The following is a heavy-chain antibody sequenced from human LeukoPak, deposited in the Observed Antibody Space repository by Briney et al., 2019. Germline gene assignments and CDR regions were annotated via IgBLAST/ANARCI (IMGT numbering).Heavy chain of an antibody. V-gene: IGHV3-23*01. CDR2: ISDSGGST. D-gene: IGHD3-10*01. J-gene: IGHJ3*02. CDR3: AKDYFGSVPDAFDI. Sequence: GGSLRLSCAASGFTFSSHAMAWVRQAPGQGLEWVSGISDSGGSTHYADSVKGRFTISRDNSKNTLCLEMNSLRAEDTAACYCAKDYFGSVPDAFDIWGQGTMVTVSS. CDR1: GFTFSSHA.